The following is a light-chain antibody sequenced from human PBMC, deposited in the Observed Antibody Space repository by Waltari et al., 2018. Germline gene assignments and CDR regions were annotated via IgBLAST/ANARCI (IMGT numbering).Light chain of an antibody. V-gene: IGLV2-14*01. CDR3: SSYTSSSTFYV. J-gene: IGLJ1*01. CDR1: SSDIGGYNY. CDR2: EVS. Sequence: QSALTQPRSVSGSPAQSVTISCSGTSSDIGGYNYVSWYQQHPGKAPKLMIYEVSNRPSGVSNRFSGSKSGNTASLTISGLQAEDEADYYCSSYTSSSTFYVFGTGTKVTVL.